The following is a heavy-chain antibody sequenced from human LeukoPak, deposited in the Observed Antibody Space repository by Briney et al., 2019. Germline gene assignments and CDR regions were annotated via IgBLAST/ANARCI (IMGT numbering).Heavy chain of an antibody. V-gene: IGHV1-69*13. CDR2: IIPIFGTA. D-gene: IGHD4-11*01. Sequence: ASVKGSCKASGDTFTSYGISWVRQAPGQGLEWMGGIIPIFGTANYAQKFQGRVTITADESTSTAYMELSSLRSEDTAVYYCARVVMGNYRPYYFDYWGQGTLVTVSS. CDR3: ARVVMGNYRPYYFDY. CDR1: GDTFTSYG. J-gene: IGHJ4*02.